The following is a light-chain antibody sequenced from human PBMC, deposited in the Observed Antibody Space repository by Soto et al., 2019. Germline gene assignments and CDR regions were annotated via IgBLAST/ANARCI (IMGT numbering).Light chain of an antibody. CDR3: QQYNNWPFS. Sequence: DIRMTQFPDTLSASPGDGTTLSCRAGQDVTTNFAWYQQRRGQAPRLLIHDISIRATGVPARFSGSGSGTDFTLTISGLQSEDFAVYFCQQYNNWPFSFGQGTRLEIK. V-gene: IGKV3-15*01. J-gene: IGKJ5*01. CDR2: DIS. CDR1: QDVTTN.